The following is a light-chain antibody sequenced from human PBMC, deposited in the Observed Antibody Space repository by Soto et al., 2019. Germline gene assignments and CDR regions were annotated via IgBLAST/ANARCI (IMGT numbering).Light chain of an antibody. CDR1: ISDVGGNKF. J-gene: IGLJ1*01. CDR3: SSFTGTNYV. Sequence: QSVLTQPASVSGSPGQSITISCTGTISDVGGNKFVSWYQQYPGKAPKLMICDVSNRPSGFSNRFSGSKSGNTASLTISGLQAEDEADYYCSSFTGTNYVFGTGTKVTVL. V-gene: IGLV2-14*03. CDR2: DVS.